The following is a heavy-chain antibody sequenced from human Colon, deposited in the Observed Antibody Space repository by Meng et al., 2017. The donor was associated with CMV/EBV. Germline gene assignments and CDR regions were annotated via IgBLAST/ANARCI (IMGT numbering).Heavy chain of an antibody. CDR2: INPNSGGT. CDR1: GYTFTSYY. J-gene: IGHJ6*02. Sequence: ASVKVSCKASGYTFTSYYMHWVRQAPGQGLEWMGWINPNSGGTNYAQKFQGRVTMTRDTSISTAYMELSRLRSDDTAVYYCARVEAVAFGMDVWGQGTTVTVSS. V-gene: IGHV1-2*02. D-gene: IGHD6-19*01. CDR3: ARVEAVAFGMDV.